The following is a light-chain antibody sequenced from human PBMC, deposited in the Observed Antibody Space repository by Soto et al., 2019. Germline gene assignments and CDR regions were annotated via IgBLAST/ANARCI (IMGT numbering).Light chain of an antibody. J-gene: IGKJ1*01. CDR2: GAS. CDR3: QQYNNWPTT. CDR1: QSVSSN. V-gene: IGKV3-15*01. Sequence: ELFMTQPPSTLSVSPWERATLSCRASQSVSSNLAWYQQKPGQAPRLLIYGASTRATGIPARFSGSGSGTEFTLTISSLQSEDFAVYYCQQYNNWPTTFGQGTKVDIK.